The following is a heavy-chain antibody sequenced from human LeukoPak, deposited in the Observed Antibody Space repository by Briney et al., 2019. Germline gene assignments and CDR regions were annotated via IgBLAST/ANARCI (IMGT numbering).Heavy chain of an antibody. J-gene: IGHJ4*02. D-gene: IGHD3-22*01. CDR3: AKVGETYYYDGSGYRKYFYLDY. CDR2: ISSSGSTI. Sequence: GGSLRLSCAASGFTFSDYYMSWIRQAPGKGLEWVSYISSSGSTIYYADSVKGRFTISRDISKNTLYLQMNSLRAEDTAVYYCAKVGETYYYDGSGYRKYFYLDYWGQGILVTVSS. CDR1: GFTFSDYY. V-gene: IGHV3-11*01.